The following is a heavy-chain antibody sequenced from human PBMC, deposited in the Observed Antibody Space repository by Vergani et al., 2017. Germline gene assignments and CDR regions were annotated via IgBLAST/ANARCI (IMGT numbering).Heavy chain of an antibody. D-gene: IGHD5-24*01. CDR2: IIPIFGTA. V-gene: IGHV1-69*18. CDR1: GYTFTSYA. CDR3: ARDGGRDGYNFPDLDY. Sequence: QVQLVQSGSALKKPGASVKVSCKASGYTFTSYAMNWVRQAPGQGLEWMGRIIPIFGTANYAQKFQGRVTITADESTSTAYMELSSLRSEDTAVYYCARDGGRDGYNFPDLDYWGQGTLVTVSS. J-gene: IGHJ4*02.